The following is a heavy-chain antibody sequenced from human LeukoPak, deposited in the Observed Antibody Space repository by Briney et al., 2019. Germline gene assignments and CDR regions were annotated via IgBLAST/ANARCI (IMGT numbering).Heavy chain of an antibody. Sequence: PSETLSLTCTVSGGSISSYYWSWIRKPPGKGLEGIGYIYYVGSTNYNPSLKSRVTISVDTSKNQFSLKLSSVTAADTAVYYCARDFLPNPDDFWSGYQPSDYWGQGTLVTVSS. V-gene: IGHV4-59*01. J-gene: IGHJ4*02. CDR2: IYYVGST. CDR1: GGSISSYY. D-gene: IGHD3-3*01. CDR3: ARDFLPNPDDFWSGYQPSDY.